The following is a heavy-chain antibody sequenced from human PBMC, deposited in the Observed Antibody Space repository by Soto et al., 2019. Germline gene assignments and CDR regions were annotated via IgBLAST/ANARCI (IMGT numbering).Heavy chain of an antibody. CDR3: ARVPGLELLDH. D-gene: IGHD1-7*01. V-gene: IGHV1-2*02. J-gene: IGHJ4*02. CDR1: GYTFTGYY. Sequence: QVQLVQSGAEVKKPGASVKVSCKASGYTFTGYYLHWVRQAPGQGLEWVAWINPISGGTKYAQKFQGRVTVTRDTSISTAYMKLSRLRSDDTAVYYCARVPGLELLDHWGQGTLVSVSS. CDR2: INPISGGT.